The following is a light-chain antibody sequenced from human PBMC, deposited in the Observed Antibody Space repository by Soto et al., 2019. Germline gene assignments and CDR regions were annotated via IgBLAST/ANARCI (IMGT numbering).Light chain of an antibody. CDR1: SREFGSYNL. CDR2: EGS. V-gene: IGLV2-23*01. CDR3: CSYAGSSTFYV. J-gene: IGLJ1*01. Sequence: FSPAPPASLVGAPGQSITHSRPGNSREFGSYNLVSWYQQHPGKAPKLMIYEGSKRPSGVSNRFSGSKSGNTASLTISGLQAEDEADYYCCSYAGSSTFYVFGTGTKVTVL.